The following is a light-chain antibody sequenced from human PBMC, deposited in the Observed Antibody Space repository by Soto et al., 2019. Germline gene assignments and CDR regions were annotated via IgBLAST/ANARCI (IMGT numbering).Light chain of an antibody. CDR3: HQYGSSLGT. Sequence: EIVLTQSPGTLSLSPGEGATLSCRASQSVTGTNLAWYQQRAGQAPRLLIYDAVRRATGIPDRFSGSGSGTDFTLTISRLKPEDFAVYYCHQYGSSLGTFGQGTKVEI. CDR2: DAV. J-gene: IGKJ2*01. CDR1: QSVTGTN. V-gene: IGKV3-20*01.